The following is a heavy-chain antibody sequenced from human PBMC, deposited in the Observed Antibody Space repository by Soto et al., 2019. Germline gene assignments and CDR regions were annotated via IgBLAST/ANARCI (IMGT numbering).Heavy chain of an antibody. V-gene: IGHV1-18*01. J-gene: IGHJ5*02. Sequence: GASVKVSCKASGYTFTSYGISWVRQAPGQGLEWMGWISAYNGNTNYAQKLQGRVTMTTDTSTSTAYMELRSLRSDDTAVYYCARVDLYYYDSSGYYTQRYNWFDPWGQGTLVTVSS. CDR1: GYTFTSYG. CDR2: ISAYNGNT. CDR3: ARVDLYYYDSSGYYTQRYNWFDP. D-gene: IGHD3-22*01.